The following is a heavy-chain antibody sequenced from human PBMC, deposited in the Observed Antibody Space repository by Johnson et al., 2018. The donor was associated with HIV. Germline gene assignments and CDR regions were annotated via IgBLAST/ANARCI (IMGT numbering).Heavy chain of an antibody. D-gene: IGHD4-23*01. CDR3: SKDLAHYRTVVKSRDAFDI. CDR2: ISGSGGST. J-gene: IGHJ3*02. Sequence: VHLVESGGGVVRPGGSLRLSCAASGFTFSSYAMSWVRQAPGKGLEWVSAISGSGGSTYYAESVKGRFTISSDNSKNTLYLQMNSLRAEDTAVYYCSKDLAHYRTVVKSRDAFDIWGQGTMVTVSS. V-gene: IGHV3-23*04. CDR1: GFTFSSYA.